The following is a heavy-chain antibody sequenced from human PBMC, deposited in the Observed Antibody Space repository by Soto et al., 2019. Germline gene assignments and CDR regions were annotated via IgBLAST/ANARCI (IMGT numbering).Heavy chain of an antibody. CDR1: GFSLSTSGMC. D-gene: IGHD3-3*01. V-gene: IGHV2-70*11. CDR3: ARHSRGLRFFDW. CDR2: IDWDDDK. Sequence: SGPTLVNPTQTLTLTCAFSGFSLSTSGMCVSWLRHPPGKALEWLARIDWDDDKYYTTSLKTRLTVSKDTSKNQVVLTMTNMDPVDTATYYCARHSRGLRFFDWWGQGTLVTLSS. J-gene: IGHJ4*02.